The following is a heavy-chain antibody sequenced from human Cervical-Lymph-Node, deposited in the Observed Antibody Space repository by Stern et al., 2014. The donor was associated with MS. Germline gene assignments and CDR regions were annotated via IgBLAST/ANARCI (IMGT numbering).Heavy chain of an antibody. J-gene: IGHJ4*02. D-gene: IGHD3-3*02. CDR1: GFIFGSYG. CDR2: ISHHGRHT. Sequence: QVQLVESGGGVAQPGGSLRLSCTASGFIFGSYGIHWVRQTPGKGLEWVAVISHHGRHTYYADAVKGRVTISRDDSKNTVYLQLTSLRTDDTAMYFCARDRFVPQLAWYSDFWGQGTLVTVAS. V-gene: IGHV3-33*08. CDR3: ARDRFVPQLAWYSDF.